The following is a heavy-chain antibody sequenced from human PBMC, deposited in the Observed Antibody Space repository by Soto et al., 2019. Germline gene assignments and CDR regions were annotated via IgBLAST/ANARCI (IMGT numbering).Heavy chain of an antibody. CDR3: ARQADVNDYFGTGVEYRNWFAP. J-gene: IGHJ5*02. CDR1: GYKFTHYW. Sequence: EVQLVQSGAEVKKPGESLRISCKGSGYKFTHYWITWVRQKPGKGLEWMGRIDPSDSSTNYSPSFQGHVTISADKSIGTGYLQWSTQEASDTAMYYCARQADVNDYFGTGVEYRNWFAPWGQGTLVTVSS. CDR2: IDPSDSST. V-gene: IGHV5-10-1*03. D-gene: IGHD2-8*02.